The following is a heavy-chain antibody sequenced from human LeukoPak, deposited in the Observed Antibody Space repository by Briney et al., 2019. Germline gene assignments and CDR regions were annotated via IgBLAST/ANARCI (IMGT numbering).Heavy chain of an antibody. V-gene: IGHV3-23*01. D-gene: IGHD3/OR15-3a*01. CDR2: IFASYEGT. Sequence: PGGSLRLSCAASGFTFSSYAMMWVRQAPGKGLEGVSPIFASYEGTFYANSVKGRFTISRDNSKSTLSLQMNSLRAEDTAVYYCAKGKAGGLVGLFDPWGQGTLVTVSS. CDR3: AKGKAGGLVGLFDP. CDR1: GFTFSSYA. J-gene: IGHJ5*02.